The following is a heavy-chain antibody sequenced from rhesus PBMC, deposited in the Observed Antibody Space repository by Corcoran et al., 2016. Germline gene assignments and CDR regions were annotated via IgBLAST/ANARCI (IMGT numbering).Heavy chain of an antibody. CDR1: GFSISPSGTG. Sequence: QVTLKESGPALVKPTQTLTLTCTFSGFSISPSGTGVGWIRQPPGKALEWLASIYWNDSKYYSTSLKGRLTISKDTSKNQVVLTMTNMDPVDTATYYCARVKVTTLDYWGQGVLVTVSS. D-gene: IGHD4-17*01. J-gene: IGHJ4*01. CDR3: ARVKVTTLDY. CDR2: IYWNDSK. V-gene: IGHV2-95*01.